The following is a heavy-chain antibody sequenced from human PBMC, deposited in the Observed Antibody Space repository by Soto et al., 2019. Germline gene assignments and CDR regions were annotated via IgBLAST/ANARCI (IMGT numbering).Heavy chain of an antibody. D-gene: IGHD6-19*01. CDR3: TTGASYSSGWYRAFDI. J-gene: IGHJ3*02. V-gene: IGHV3-15*07. CDR2: IKSKTDGGTT. CDR1: GFTFSNAW. Sequence: GGSLRLSCAASGFTFSNAWMNWVRQAPGKGLEWVGRIKSKTDGGTTDYAAPGKSRSTISRYNSKNTLNLQMNSLKTEDTAVYYCTTGASYSSGWYRAFDIWGQGTMVTVSS.